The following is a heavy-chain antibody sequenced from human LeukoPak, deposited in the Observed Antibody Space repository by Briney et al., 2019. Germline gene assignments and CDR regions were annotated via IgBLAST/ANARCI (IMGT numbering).Heavy chain of an antibody. D-gene: IGHD1-7*01. Sequence: SETLSPTCTVSGGSISSYYWSWIRQPPGKGLEWIGYIYYSGSTNYNPSLKSRVTISVDTSKNQFSLKLSSVTAADTAVYYCARDNWNYGSSMDVWGQGTTVTVSS. V-gene: IGHV4-59*01. J-gene: IGHJ6*02. CDR1: GGSISSYY. CDR3: ARDNWNYGSSMDV. CDR2: IYYSGST.